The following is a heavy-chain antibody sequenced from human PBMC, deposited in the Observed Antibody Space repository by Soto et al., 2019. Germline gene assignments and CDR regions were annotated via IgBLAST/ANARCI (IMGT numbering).Heavy chain of an antibody. CDR2: IYTSGST. D-gene: IGHD5-18*01. J-gene: IGHJ5*02. CDR1: GGSISSYY. V-gene: IGHV4-4*07. Sequence: PWETLSLTCTVSGGSISSYYWSWIRQPAGKGLEWIGRIYTSGSTNYNPSLKSRVTMSVDTSKNQFSLKLSSVTAADTAVYYCARWSRNSYGYRGWFDPWGQGTLVTVSS. CDR3: ARWSRNSYGYRGWFDP.